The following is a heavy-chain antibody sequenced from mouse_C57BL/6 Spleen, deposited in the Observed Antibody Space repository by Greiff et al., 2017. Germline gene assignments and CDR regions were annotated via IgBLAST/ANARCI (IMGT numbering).Heavy chain of an antibody. Sequence: EVKLVESGGGLVKPGGSLKLSCAASGFTFSDYGMHWVRQAPEKGLEWVAYISSGSSTIYYADTVQGRFTISRDNAKNTLFLQMTSLRSEDTAMYYCARPGYYGNYYAMDYWGQGTSVTVSS. CDR1: GFTFSDYG. CDR2: ISSGSSTI. J-gene: IGHJ4*01. V-gene: IGHV5-17*01. D-gene: IGHD1-1*01. CDR3: ARPGYYGNYYAMDY.